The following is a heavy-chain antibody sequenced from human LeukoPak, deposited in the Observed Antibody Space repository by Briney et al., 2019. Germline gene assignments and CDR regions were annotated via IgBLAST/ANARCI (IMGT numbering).Heavy chain of an antibody. Sequence: PGGSLRLSCAASGFTFSSYSMNRVRQAPGRGLEWVSYISSSSSTIYYADSVKGRFTISRDNAKNSLYLQMNSLRAEDTAVYYCARDPEWLLGYYFDYWGQGTLVTVSS. CDR3: ARDPEWLLGYYFDY. V-gene: IGHV3-48*01. CDR1: GFTFSSYS. CDR2: ISSSSSTI. D-gene: IGHD6-19*01. J-gene: IGHJ4*02.